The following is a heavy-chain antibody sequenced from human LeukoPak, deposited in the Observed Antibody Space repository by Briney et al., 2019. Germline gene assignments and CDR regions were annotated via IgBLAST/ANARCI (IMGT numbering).Heavy chain of an antibody. D-gene: IGHD1-26*01. V-gene: IGHV1-18*01. CDR2: ISAYNGNT. CDR1: GYTFTSYG. J-gene: IGHJ4*02. Sequence: ASVKVSCKASGYTFTSYGISWVRQAPGQGLEWMGWISAYNGNTNYAQKLQGRVTMTTDTSTSTAYMELRSLRSDDTAVYYCARDGEYVVGATETDYWGQGTLVTVSS. CDR3: ARDGEYVVGATETDY.